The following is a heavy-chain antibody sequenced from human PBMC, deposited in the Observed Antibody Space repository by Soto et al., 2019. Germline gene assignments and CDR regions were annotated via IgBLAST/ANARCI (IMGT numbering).Heavy chain of an antibody. CDR1: GFTFSSYT. J-gene: IGHJ4*02. V-gene: IGHV3-23*01. D-gene: IGHD7-27*01. CDR3: AKGWGDY. CDR2: ISSSGGST. Sequence: EVQLLESGGGLVQPGGSLRLSCAASGFTFSSYTMSWVRQGPGKGLEWFSGISSSGGSTVYADSVKGRFTISRDTFKNTLDLQMNSLRAEDTAVYYCAKGWGDYWGQGTPVTVSS.